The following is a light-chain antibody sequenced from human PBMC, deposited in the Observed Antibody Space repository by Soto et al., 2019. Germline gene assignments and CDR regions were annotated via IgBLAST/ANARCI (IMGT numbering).Light chain of an antibody. V-gene: IGLV2-14*01. Sequence: QSAMTQPASVSGSRGQSITISCTGTSSDVGGYNYVSWYQQHPGKAPKLMIYEVSNRPSGVSTRFSGSKSGNTASLTISGLQAEDESHYYCSSYTRSSTRVFGHATKLTV. J-gene: IGLJ1*01. CDR1: SSDVGGYNY. CDR2: EVS. CDR3: SSYTRSSTRV.